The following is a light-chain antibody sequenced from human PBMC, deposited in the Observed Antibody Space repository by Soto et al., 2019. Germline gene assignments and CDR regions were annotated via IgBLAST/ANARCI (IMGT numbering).Light chain of an antibody. CDR3: QQYVSSPLT. V-gene: IGKV3-20*01. J-gene: IGKJ4*01. CDR2: GAS. Sequence: EIVLTQSPGTLSLSPGERATLSCRASQSLAGSYLAWYQQKPGQAPRLLMYGASGRATGISDRFSGSGSGTDFTLTISRLEPEDFAVYYCQQYVSSPLTFGGGTKVEI. CDR1: QSLAGSY.